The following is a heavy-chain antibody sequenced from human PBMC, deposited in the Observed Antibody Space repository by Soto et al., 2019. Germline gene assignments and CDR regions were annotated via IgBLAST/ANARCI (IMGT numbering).Heavy chain of an antibody. J-gene: IGHJ6*02. CDR1: GFTFCSYW. Sequence: EVQLVESGGGLVQPGRSLRVSCAAFGFTFCSYWMNWVRQAPGMGLVWVSRIDSDGSSTTYADSVKCRFTTSRDNAKNTLYLQMSSLRVEDTAVYYCARGRPYGMDVWCQGTTVTVSS. CDR2: IDSDGSST. V-gene: IGHV3-74*01. CDR3: ARGRPYGMDV.